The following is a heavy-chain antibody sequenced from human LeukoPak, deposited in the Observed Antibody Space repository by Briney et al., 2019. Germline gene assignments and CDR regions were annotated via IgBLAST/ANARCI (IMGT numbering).Heavy chain of an antibody. CDR2: INSDGSST. J-gene: IGHJ4*02. V-gene: IGHV3-74*01. CDR1: GFTVSSYW. CDR3: ARGTMIGFLSWYDY. D-gene: IGHD3-22*01. Sequence: GGSLRLSCAASGFTVSSYWMHWVRQAPGKGLVWVSRINSDGSSTSYADSVKGRFTISRDNAKNTLYLQMNSLRAEDTAVYYCARGTMIGFLSWYDYWGQGTLVTVSS.